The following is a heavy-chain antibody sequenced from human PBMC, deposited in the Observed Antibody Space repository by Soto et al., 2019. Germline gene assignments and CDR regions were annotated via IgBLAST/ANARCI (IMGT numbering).Heavy chain of an antibody. D-gene: IGHD3-10*01. CDR1: GFTFSSYA. Sequence: GGSLRLSCSASGFTFSSYAMHWVRQAPGKGLEYVSAISSNGGSTYYADSVKGRFTISRDNSKNTLHLQMSSLRAEDTAVYYCVKGGSGSYYFHYYYGMDVWGQGTTVTVPS. CDR3: VKGGSGSYYFHYYYGMDV. V-gene: IGHV3-64D*06. CDR2: ISSNGGST. J-gene: IGHJ6*02.